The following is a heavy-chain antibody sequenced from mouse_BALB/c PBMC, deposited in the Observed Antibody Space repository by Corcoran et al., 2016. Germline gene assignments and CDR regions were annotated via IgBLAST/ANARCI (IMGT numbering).Heavy chain of an antibody. V-gene: IGHV1S136*01. CDR3: ARKGYYGISYDYAMDY. CDR2: INPYNDGT. J-gene: IGHJ4*01. D-gene: IGHD1-1*01. CDR1: GYTFTSYV. Sequence: EVQLQQSGPELVKPGASVKMSCKASGYTFTSYVMHWVKQKPGQGLEWIGYINPYNDGTKYNEKFKGKATLTSDKSSSTAYMELSSLTSEDSAVYYCARKGYYGISYDYAMDYWGQGTSVTVSS.